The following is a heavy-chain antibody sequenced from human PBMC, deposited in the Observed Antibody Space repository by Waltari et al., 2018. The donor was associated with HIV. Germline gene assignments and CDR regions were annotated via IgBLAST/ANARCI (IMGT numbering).Heavy chain of an antibody. CDR2: SKSKTDGGTT. D-gene: IGHD1-26*01. CDR1: GFTFNNAW. J-gene: IGHJ4*02. Sequence: EVQLVESGGGLVKPGGSLRLSCAASGFTFNNAWMSWVRQTPGKWLEWVGRSKSKTDGGTTNYAAPVNGRFTISRDDSKNTLYLQMNSLRTEDTAVYYCTTRIVGPTFDYWGQGTLVTVSS. V-gene: IGHV3-15*01. CDR3: TTRIVGPTFDY.